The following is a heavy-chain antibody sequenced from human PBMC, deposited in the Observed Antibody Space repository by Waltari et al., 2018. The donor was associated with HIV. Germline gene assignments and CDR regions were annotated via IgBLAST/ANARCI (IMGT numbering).Heavy chain of an antibody. CDR1: GGSIKSSKW. D-gene: IGHD4-17*01. J-gene: IGHJ4*02. CDR3: ASLRDYGDYGHYDF. CDR2: IHHSGNV. V-gene: IGHV4-4*02. Sequence: QVQLQESGPGLVRPSGTLFLTCGVTGGSIKSSKWWSWVRQPPGKGLEWIGDIHHSGNVNYNLSLKSRVTFSVDRSKYHFSLNLTSVTTADAATYFCASLRDYGDYGHYDFWGRGTLVVVSP.